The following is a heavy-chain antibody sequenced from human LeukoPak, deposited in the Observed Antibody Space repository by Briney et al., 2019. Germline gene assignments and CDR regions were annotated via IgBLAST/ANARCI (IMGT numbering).Heavy chain of an antibody. CDR1: GGSFSGYY. J-gene: IGHJ4*02. CDR3: ARPRRSSSTSYYFDY. D-gene: IGHD2-2*01. CDR2: INHSGST. Sequence: PSETLSLTCAVYGGSFSGYYWSWIRQPPGKGLEWIGEINHSGSTNYNPSLKSRVTISVDTSKNQFSLKLSSVTAADTAVYYCARPRRSSSTSYYFDYWGQGTLVTVSS. V-gene: IGHV4-34*01.